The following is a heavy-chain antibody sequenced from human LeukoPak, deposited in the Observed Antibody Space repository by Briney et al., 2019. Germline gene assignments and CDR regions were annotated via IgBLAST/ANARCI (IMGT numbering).Heavy chain of an antibody. CDR1: GGSISSYY. V-gene: IGHV4-59*08. CDR2: IYYSGST. Sequence: SETLSLTCTVSGGSISSYYWSWIRQPPGKGLEWIGYIYYSGSTNYNPSLKSRVTISVDTSKNQFSLKLSSVTAADTAVYYCARARWGGYEDYWGQGTLVTVSS. CDR3: ARARWGGYEDY. J-gene: IGHJ4*02. D-gene: IGHD5-12*01.